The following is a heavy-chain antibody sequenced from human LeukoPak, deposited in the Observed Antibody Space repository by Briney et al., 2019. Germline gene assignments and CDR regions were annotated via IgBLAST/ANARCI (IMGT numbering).Heavy chain of an antibody. CDR3: ARDLSYGFPGDDY. D-gene: IGHD5-18*01. CDR1: GGTFSSYA. V-gene: IGHV1-69*04. Sequence: GASVKVSCKASGGTFSSYAISWVRQAPGQGLEWMGRIIPILGIANYAQKFQGRVTITADKSTSTAYMELSSLRSEDTAVYYCARDLSYGFPGDDYWGQGTLVTVSS. CDR2: IIPILGIA. J-gene: IGHJ4*02.